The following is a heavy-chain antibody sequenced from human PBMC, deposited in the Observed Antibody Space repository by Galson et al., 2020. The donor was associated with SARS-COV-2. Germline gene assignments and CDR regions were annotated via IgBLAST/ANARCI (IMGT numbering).Heavy chain of an antibody. CDR1: GFTFNNAW. Sequence: SCAASGFTFNNAWMTWVRQAPGKGLEWVGRIKSKTDGGTTDYAAPVKGRFTISRDDSKNTLYLQMNSLKTEDTAVYYCSTVSARYDFWSGYYTDNGADDFWGQGTLVTVSS. CDR3: STVSARYDFWSGYYTDNGADDF. CDR2: IKSKTDGGTT. D-gene: IGHD3-3*01. J-gene: IGHJ4*02. V-gene: IGHV3-15*01.